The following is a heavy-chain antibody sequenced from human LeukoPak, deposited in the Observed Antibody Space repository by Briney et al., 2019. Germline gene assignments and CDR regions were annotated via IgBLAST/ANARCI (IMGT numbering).Heavy chain of an antibody. CDR3: ASHKENFYDSSGYY. CDR1: GFTLTSSA. Sequence: GGSLRLSCAASGFTLTSSARSWVRQAPGKGLECVSSISGSGGSTDYAGSVKGRFTISRDNSKNTLYLQMNGLRAEDTAVYYCASHKENFYDSSGYYWGQGTLVTVSS. V-gene: IGHV3-23*01. CDR2: ISGSGGST. D-gene: IGHD3-22*01. J-gene: IGHJ4*02.